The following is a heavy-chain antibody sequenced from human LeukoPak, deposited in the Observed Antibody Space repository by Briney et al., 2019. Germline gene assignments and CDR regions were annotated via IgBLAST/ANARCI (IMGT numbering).Heavy chain of an antibody. D-gene: IGHD3-10*01. Sequence: PGGSLRLSCAASGFTFSDYYMSWIRQAPGKGLEWVSYISGSGSTVYYADSVKGRFTISRDDAKNSLYLQMNSLRDEDTAVYYCARGKSASGSYYDLVYFDSWGQGTLVTVSS. CDR1: GFTFSDYY. V-gene: IGHV3-11*04. J-gene: IGHJ4*02. CDR3: ARGKSASGSYYDLVYFDS. CDR2: ISGSGSTV.